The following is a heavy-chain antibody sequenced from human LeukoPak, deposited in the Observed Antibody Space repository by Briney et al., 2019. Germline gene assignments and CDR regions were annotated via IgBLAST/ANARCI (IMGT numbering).Heavy chain of an antibody. Sequence: PSETLSLTCTVSGYSISSGYYWGWIRQPPGKGLEWIGSISHSGSTYYNPSLKSRVTISVDTSKNQFSLKLSSVTAADTAVYYCATLVGSSWYWYYYYMDVWGKGTTVTISS. J-gene: IGHJ6*03. V-gene: IGHV4-38-2*02. D-gene: IGHD6-13*01. CDR3: ATLVGSSWYWYYYYMDV. CDR2: ISHSGST. CDR1: GYSISSGYY.